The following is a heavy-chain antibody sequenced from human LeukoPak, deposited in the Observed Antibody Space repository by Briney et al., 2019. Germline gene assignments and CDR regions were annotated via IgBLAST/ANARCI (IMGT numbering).Heavy chain of an antibody. CDR1: GFTFSSYA. Sequence: GGSLRLSCAASGFTFSSYAMSWVRQAPGKGLEWVSAISGSGGSTYYADSVKGRFTIARDNSKNTLYLQMNSLRAEDTAVYYCAKGEFVLYYSDYWGQGTLVTVSS. CDR2: ISGSGGST. D-gene: IGHD3-10*01. J-gene: IGHJ4*02. CDR3: AKGEFVLYYSDY. V-gene: IGHV3-23*01.